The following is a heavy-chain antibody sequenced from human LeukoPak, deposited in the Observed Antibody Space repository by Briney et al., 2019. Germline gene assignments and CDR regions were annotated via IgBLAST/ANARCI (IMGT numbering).Heavy chain of an antibody. Sequence: GGSLRLSCAASGFTVSSNYMSWVRQAPGKGLEWVSVIYSGGSTYYADSVKGRFTISRDNSKNTLYLQMNSLRAEDTAVYYCARTSLWFGEYYGMDVWGQGTTVTVSS. CDR1: GFTVSSNY. J-gene: IGHJ6*02. CDR2: IYSGGST. D-gene: IGHD3-10*01. CDR3: ARTSLWFGEYYGMDV. V-gene: IGHV3-66*01.